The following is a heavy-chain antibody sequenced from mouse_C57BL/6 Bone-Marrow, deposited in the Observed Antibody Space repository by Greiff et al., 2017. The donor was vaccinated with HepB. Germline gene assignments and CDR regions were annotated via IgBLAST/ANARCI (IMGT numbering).Heavy chain of an antibody. J-gene: IGHJ3*01. D-gene: IGHD1-1*01. CDR3: ARDKKYYGSRFAY. V-gene: IGHV5-4*01. Sequence: KLVESGGGLVKPGGSLKLSCAASGFTFSSYAMSWVRQTPEKRLEWVATISDGGSYTYYPDNVKGRFTISRDNAKNNLYLQMSHLKSEDTAMYYCARDKKYYGSRFAYWGQGTLVTVSA. CDR1: GFTFSSYA. CDR2: ISDGGSYT.